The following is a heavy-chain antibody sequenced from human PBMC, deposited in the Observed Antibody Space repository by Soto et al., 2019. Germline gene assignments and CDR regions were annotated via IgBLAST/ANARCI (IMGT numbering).Heavy chain of an antibody. CDR2: INHSGST. CDR1: GGSFSGYY. V-gene: IGHV4-34*01. Sequence: PSETLSLTCAVYGGSFSGYYWSWIRQPPGKGLEWIGEINHSGSTNYNPSLKSRVTISVDTSKNQFSLKLSSVTAADTAVYYCARDKCSSWNRGWFDPWGQGTMVTVYS. D-gene: IGHD6-13*01. J-gene: IGHJ5*02. CDR3: ARDKCSSWNRGWFDP.